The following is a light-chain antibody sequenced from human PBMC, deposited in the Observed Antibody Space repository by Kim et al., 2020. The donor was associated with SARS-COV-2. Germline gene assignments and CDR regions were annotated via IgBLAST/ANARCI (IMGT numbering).Light chain of an antibody. V-gene: IGKV3-20*01. CDR3: QQYGSSPWT. J-gene: IGKJ1*01. CDR2: GAS. Sequence: EIVLTQSPGTLSLSPGERATLYCRASQSVSSNYLTWYRQKPGQAPRLLIYGASSRATGIPDRFSGSVSGTDFTLTITRLEPEDFAVYYCQQYGSSPWTFGQGTKVDIK. CDR1: QSVSSNY.